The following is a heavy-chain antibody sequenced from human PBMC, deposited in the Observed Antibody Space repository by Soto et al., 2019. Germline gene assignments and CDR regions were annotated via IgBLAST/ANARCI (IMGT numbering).Heavy chain of an antibody. CDR1: GFTFSDYW. CDR3: ARDERYFDWLWPRYGMDV. Sequence: PGGSLRLSCAVSGFTFSDYWMSWVHQAPGKGLEWVANIKQDGNEKYYVDSVKGRFTISRDNAKNSLYLQMNSLRAEDTAVYYCARDERYFDWLWPRYGMDVWGQGTTVTVSS. V-gene: IGHV3-7*01. D-gene: IGHD3-9*01. J-gene: IGHJ6*02. CDR2: IKQDGNEK.